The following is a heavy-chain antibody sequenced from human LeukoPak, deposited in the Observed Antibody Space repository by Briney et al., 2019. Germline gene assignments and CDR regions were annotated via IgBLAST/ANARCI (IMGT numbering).Heavy chain of an antibody. J-gene: IGHJ4*02. D-gene: IGHD4-23*01. CDR1: GFTFSSYA. V-gene: IGHV3-23*01. Sequence: PGGSLRLSCAASGFTFSSYAMSWVRQAPGKGLDWVSAISGSGGNTYYADSVKGRFTISRDNSKNTLYLQMNSLRAEDTAVCYCAKDQYGGNPQYYFDYWGQGTLVTVSS. CDR3: AKDQYGGNPQYYFDY. CDR2: ISGSGGNT.